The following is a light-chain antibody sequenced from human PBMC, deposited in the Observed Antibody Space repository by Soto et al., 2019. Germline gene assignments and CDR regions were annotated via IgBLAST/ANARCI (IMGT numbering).Light chain of an antibody. V-gene: IGKV3D-15*01. CDR3: QQYNYWPRT. CDR2: DAS. Sequence: EIVMTQSPATLSVSPGDRATLSCRASQTVGSNLAWYQQKRGQAPRLLIYDASTRATGIPARFSGSGSGTDFTLTISSLQSEDFALYYCQQYNYWPRTFGQGSKLEIK. CDR1: QTVGSN. J-gene: IGKJ2*01.